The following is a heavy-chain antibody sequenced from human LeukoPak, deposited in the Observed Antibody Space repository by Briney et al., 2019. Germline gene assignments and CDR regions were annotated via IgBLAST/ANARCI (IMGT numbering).Heavy chain of an antibody. J-gene: IGHJ4*02. CDR3: AYVDTAMVYFDY. CDR2: ISAYNGNT. Sequence: ASVKVSCKASGYTFTSYGIRWVRQAPGQGLEWMGWISAYNGNTNYAQKLQGRVTMTTDTSTSTAYMELRSLRSDDTAVYYCAYVDTAMVYFDYWGQGTLVTVSS. CDR1: GYTFTSYG. D-gene: IGHD5-18*01. V-gene: IGHV1-18*01.